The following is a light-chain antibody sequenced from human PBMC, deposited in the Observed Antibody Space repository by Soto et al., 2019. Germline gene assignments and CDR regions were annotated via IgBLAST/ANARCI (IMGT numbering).Light chain of an antibody. CDR3: LQDYNYPWT. CDR2: AAS. J-gene: IGKJ1*01. Sequence: AIPMSQSPSSLSSSVGDRVTITCRASQAIRNDLGWYQQKPGKAPKLLIYAASTLQSGVPSRFSGSGSGTDFTLTISRLQPEDFATYYCLQDYNYPWTFGQGTKVEIK. V-gene: IGKV1-6*01. CDR1: QAIRND.